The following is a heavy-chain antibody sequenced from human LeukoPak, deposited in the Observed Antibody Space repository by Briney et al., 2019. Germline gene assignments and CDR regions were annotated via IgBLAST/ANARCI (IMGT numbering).Heavy chain of an antibody. V-gene: IGHV4-30-2*01. CDR2: IYHSGST. D-gene: IGHD6-6*01. CDR1: GGSISSGGYY. CDR3: ARQTAARPINY. J-gene: IGHJ4*02. Sequence: SETLSLTCTVSGGSISSGGYYWSWIRQPPGKGLEWIGYIYHSGSTYYNPSLKSRVTISVDRSKNQFSLKLSSVTAADTAVYYCARQTAARPINYWGQGTLVTVSS.